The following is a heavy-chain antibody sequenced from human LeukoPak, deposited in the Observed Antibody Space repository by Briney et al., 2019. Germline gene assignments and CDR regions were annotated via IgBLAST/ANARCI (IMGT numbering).Heavy chain of an antibody. Sequence: GESLKISCKGSGYSFNNHWIGWVRQMPGKGLEWMGIFHPSDSETRYSPSFQGQVTMSADQSITTAYLQWNSLKASDTAMYFCARTIAFYYDSSSYMDFWGQGTLVTVSS. CDR3: ARTIAFYYDSSSYMDF. J-gene: IGHJ4*02. V-gene: IGHV5-51*01. CDR2: FHPSDSET. D-gene: IGHD3-22*01. CDR1: GYSFNNHW.